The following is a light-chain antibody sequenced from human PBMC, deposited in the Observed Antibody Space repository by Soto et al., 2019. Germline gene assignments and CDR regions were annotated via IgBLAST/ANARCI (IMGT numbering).Light chain of an antibody. CDR3: RQPLSWPLT. J-gene: IGKJ4*01. Sequence: ASQSVSSYLAWYQQKPGQAPRLLIYDASNRATGIPDKFSVSGSGTHTTYACGLLEPEDPVVYSRRQPLSWPLTFAGGTKVDIK. CDR1: QSVSSY. V-gene: IGKV3-11*01. CDR2: DAS.